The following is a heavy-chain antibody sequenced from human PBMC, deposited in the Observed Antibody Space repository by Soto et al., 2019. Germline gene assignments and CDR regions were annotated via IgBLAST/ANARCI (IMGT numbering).Heavy chain of an antibody. CDR3: AREAVPAALDYYYYGMDV. Sequence: GASVKVSCKASGYTFTSYAMHWVRQAPGQRLEWMGWINAGNGNTKYSQKFQGRVTITRDTSASTAYMELSSLRSEDTAVYYCAREAVPAALDYYYYGMDVWGQGTTVTVSS. J-gene: IGHJ6*02. V-gene: IGHV1-3*01. CDR2: INAGNGNT. D-gene: IGHD2-2*01. CDR1: GYTFTSYA.